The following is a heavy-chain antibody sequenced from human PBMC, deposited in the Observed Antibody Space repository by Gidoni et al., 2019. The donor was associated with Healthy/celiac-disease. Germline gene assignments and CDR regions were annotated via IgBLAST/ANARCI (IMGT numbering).Heavy chain of an antibody. CDR2: IKQDGSEK. CDR1: GFTFSRYW. CDR3: AREYYYDSSGPFDY. Sequence: EVQLVESGGGLVQPGGSLRLSCAASGFTFSRYWMSWVRQAPGKGLEWVANIKQDGSEKYYVDSVKGRFTISRDNAKNSLYLQMNSLRAEDTAVYYCAREYYYDSSGPFDYWGQGTLVTVSS. J-gene: IGHJ4*02. V-gene: IGHV3-7*04. D-gene: IGHD3-22*01.